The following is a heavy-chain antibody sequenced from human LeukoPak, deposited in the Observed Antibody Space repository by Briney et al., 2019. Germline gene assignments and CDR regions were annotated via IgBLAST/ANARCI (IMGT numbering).Heavy chain of an antibody. CDR1: GGTFDTYA. D-gene: IGHD2-2*01. V-gene: IGHV1-69*04. J-gene: IGHJ3*02. Sequence: ASVKVSCKASGGTFDTYALSWVRQAPGQGLEWMGRIIPFRGTANHAQRFQGRVTITADKSTGTAYVELSSLRSDDTAVYYCARDLPGTDDAFDIWGQGTMVTVSS. CDR2: IIPFRGTA. CDR3: ARDLPGTDDAFDI.